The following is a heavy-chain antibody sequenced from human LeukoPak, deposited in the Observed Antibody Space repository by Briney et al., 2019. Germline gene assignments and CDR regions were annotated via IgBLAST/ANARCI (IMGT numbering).Heavy chain of an antibody. CDR1: GGSISSHY. D-gene: IGHD5-12*01. CDR3: ASHHFQRGYSGYRDYGDYGYYFDY. V-gene: IGHV4-59*11. J-gene: IGHJ4*02. CDR2: IYYSGST. Sequence: PSETLSLTCTVSGGSISSHYWSWIRQPPGKGLEWIGYIYYSGSTNYNPSLKSRVTISVDTSKNQFSLKLSSVTAADTAVYYCASHHFQRGYSGYRDYGDYGYYFDYWGQGTLVTVSS.